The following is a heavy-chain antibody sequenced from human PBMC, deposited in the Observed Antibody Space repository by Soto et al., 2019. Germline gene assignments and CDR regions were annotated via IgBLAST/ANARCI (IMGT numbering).Heavy chain of an antibody. CDR3: AKEEPRGAFDI. J-gene: IGHJ3*02. Sequence: GGSLRLSCAASGFTFDDYGMHWVRQAPGKGLEWVSLISWDGGSTYYADSVKGRFTISRDNSKNSLYLQMNSLRAEDTALYYCAKEEPRGAFDIWGQGTMVTVSS. CDR2: ISWDGGST. CDR1: GFTFDDYG. V-gene: IGHV3-43D*04.